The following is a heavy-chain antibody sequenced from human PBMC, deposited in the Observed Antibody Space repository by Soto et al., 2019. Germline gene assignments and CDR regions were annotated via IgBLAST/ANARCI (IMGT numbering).Heavy chain of an antibody. Sequence: ASVKVSCKASGYTFTSYDINRVRQATGQGLEWMGWMNPNSGNTGYAQKFQGRVTMTRNTSISTAYMELSSLRSEDTAVYYCAREGGYSYGFDYWGQGTLVTVSS. CDR1: GYTFTSYD. V-gene: IGHV1-8*01. CDR3: AREGGYSYGFDY. CDR2: MNPNSGNT. J-gene: IGHJ4*02. D-gene: IGHD5-18*01.